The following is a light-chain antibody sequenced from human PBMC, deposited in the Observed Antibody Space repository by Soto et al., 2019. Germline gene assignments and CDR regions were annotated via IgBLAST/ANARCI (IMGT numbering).Light chain of an antibody. CDR3: QQYCSSPPT. J-gene: IGKJ1*01. Sequence: EIVLTQSPGTLSLSPGERATLSCRASQSVSSSYLAWYQQKPGQAPRLLIYGASSRATGIPDRFSGSGSGTDFTLTISRLEPEDFALYYCQQYCSSPPTFGQGTQVEIK. V-gene: IGKV3-20*01. CDR2: GAS. CDR1: QSVSSSY.